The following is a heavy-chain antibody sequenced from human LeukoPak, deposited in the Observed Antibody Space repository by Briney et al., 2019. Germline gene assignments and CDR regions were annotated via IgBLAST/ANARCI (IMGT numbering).Heavy chain of an antibody. Sequence: ASVKVSCKASGYTFTGYYLHWVRQAPGQGLEWMGWISGYTGNTNYAQKLQGRVTMTTDTSTSTAYMELRSLRSDDTAVYYCARDKLLWFGELSGFDYWGQGTLVTVSS. CDR1: GYTFTGYY. V-gene: IGHV1-18*04. CDR2: ISGYTGNT. J-gene: IGHJ4*02. CDR3: ARDKLLWFGELSGFDY. D-gene: IGHD3-10*01.